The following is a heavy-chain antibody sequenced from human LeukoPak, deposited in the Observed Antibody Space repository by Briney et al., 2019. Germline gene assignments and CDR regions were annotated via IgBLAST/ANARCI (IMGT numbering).Heavy chain of an antibody. CDR1: GFTVSSNY. V-gene: IGHV3-30*18. CDR3: AKDFTPSIAAAGSYFDY. J-gene: IGHJ4*02. D-gene: IGHD6-25*01. Sequence: GGSLRLSCAASGFTVSSNYRSWVRQPPGKGLEWVAVISYDGSNKYYADSVKGRFTISRDNSKDTLYLQMNSLRAEDTAVYYCAKDFTPSIAAAGSYFDYWGQGTLVTVSS. CDR2: ISYDGSNK.